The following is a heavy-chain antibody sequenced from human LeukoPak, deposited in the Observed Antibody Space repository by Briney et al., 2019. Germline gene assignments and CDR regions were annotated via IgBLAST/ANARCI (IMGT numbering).Heavy chain of an antibody. CDR1: GGSISSSSYY. J-gene: IGHJ4*02. V-gene: IGHV4-39*01. Sequence: SETLSLTCTVSGGSISSSSYYWGWIRQPPGKGLEWIGSIYYSGTTFYNPSLKSRVTISVDTSKNQFSLKLTSVTAADTAMYYCARRVIAATLDYWGQGTLVTVSS. CDR3: ARRVIAATLDY. CDR2: IYYSGTT. D-gene: IGHD2/OR15-2a*01.